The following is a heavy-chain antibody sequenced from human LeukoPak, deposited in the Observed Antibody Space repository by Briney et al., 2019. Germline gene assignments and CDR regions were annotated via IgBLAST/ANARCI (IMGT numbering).Heavy chain of an antibody. CDR1: GFTFSSYG. D-gene: IGHD2-2*01. J-gene: IGHJ4*02. Sequence: PGGSLRLSCAASGFTFSSYGMHWVRQAPGKGLEWVAVIWYDGSNKYYADSVKGRFTISRDNSKNTLYLQMNSLRAEDTAVYYCAKDLEVEGYCSSTSCHPGGYWGQGTLVTVSS. CDR2: IWYDGSNK. CDR3: AKDLEVEGYCSSTSCHPGGY. V-gene: IGHV3-33*06.